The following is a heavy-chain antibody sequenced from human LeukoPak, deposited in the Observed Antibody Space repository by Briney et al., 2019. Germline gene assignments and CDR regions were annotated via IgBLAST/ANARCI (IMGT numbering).Heavy chain of an antibody. CDR2: VYPGDSDT. V-gene: IGHV5-51*01. CDR1: GYNFTNYW. CDR3: ARRVMSRPFDS. J-gene: IGHJ4*02. D-gene: IGHD2-2*01. Sequence: GESLKISCKISGYNFTNYWIGWVRQMPGKGLEWMGIVYPGDSDTRYSPSFRGQVTMSADKSITTAYLQWSSLKASDTAIYYCARRVMSRPFDSWGQGTLVTVSS.